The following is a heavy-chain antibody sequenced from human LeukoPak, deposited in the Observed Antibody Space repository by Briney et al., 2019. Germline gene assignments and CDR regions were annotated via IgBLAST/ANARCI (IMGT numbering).Heavy chain of an antibody. Sequence: ASVKVSCKASGYTFTSYGISWVRQAPGQGLEWMGWISAYNGNTNYAQKLQGRVTMTTDTSTSTAYMELRSLRSDDTAVYYCAMGPAGYSSSWYAFDIWGQGTMVTVSS. CDR2: ISAYNGNT. J-gene: IGHJ3*02. V-gene: IGHV1-18*01. CDR3: AMGPAGYSSSWYAFDI. CDR1: GYTFTSYG. D-gene: IGHD6-13*01.